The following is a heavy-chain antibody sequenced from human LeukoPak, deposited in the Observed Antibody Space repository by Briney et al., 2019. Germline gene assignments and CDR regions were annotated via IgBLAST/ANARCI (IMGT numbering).Heavy chain of an antibody. CDR1: GFTFSSYA. D-gene: IGHD6-19*01. Sequence: GGSLRLSCAASGFTFSSYAMHWVRQAPGKGLEWVAVIWSDETIKYYADSVKGRFTISRDNSKKTLYLQMDSLRAEDTAVYYCASRAVAGTREKYYFDYWGQGALVTVSS. CDR2: IWSDETIK. CDR3: ASRAVAGTREKYYFDY. J-gene: IGHJ4*02. V-gene: IGHV3-33*08.